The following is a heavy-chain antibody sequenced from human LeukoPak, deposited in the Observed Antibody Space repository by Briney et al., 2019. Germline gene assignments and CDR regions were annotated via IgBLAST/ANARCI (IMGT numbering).Heavy chain of an antibody. CDR1: GYTFTSYY. V-gene: IGHV1-46*01. J-gene: IGHJ6*02. Sequence: ASVKVSCKASGYTFTSYYMHWVRQAPGQGLEWMGIINPSGGSTSYAQKFQGRVTMTRNTSISTAYMELSSLRSEDTAVYYCVRDIVVVPAATSLRGMDVWGQGTTVTVSS. CDR3: VRDIVVVPAATSLRGMDV. D-gene: IGHD2-2*01. CDR2: INPSGGST.